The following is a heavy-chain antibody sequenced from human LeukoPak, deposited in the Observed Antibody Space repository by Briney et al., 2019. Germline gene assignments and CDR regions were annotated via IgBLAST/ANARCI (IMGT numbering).Heavy chain of an antibody. CDR3: VTITPRAVTMLALFDY. Sequence: GGSLRLSCAASGFTFSSYWMHWVRQAPGEGLEWVSAISGSGGSTYYADSVKGRFTISRDNSKNTLYLQMNSLRAEDTAVYYCVTITPRAVTMLALFDYWGQGTLVTVSS. V-gene: IGHV3-23*01. CDR1: GFTFSSYW. CDR2: ISGSGGST. D-gene: IGHD4-11*01. J-gene: IGHJ4*02.